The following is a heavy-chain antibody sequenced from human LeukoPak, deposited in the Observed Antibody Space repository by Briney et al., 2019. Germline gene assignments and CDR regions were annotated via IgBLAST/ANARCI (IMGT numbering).Heavy chain of an antibody. Sequence: PSETLSLTCAVYGGSFSGNYWSWIRQPPGKGLEWIGEINHSGSTNYNPSLKSRVTISVDTSKNQFSLKLSSVTAADTAVYYCARPEYDILTGPHWYFDLWGRGTLVTVSS. V-gene: IGHV4-34*01. CDR3: ARPEYDILTGPHWYFDL. J-gene: IGHJ2*01. D-gene: IGHD3-9*01. CDR2: INHSGST. CDR1: GGSFSGNY.